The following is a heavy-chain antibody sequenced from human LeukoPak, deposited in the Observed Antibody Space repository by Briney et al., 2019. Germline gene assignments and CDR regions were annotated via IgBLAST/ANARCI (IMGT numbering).Heavy chain of an antibody. J-gene: IGHJ5*02. CDR3: AKASGFDNWFDP. CDR1: GFTFSSYA. CDR2: ISGSGGST. Sequence: GGSLRLSCAASGFTFSSYAMSWVRQAPGKGLEWVSAISGSGGSTYYADSVKGRFTISRDNSKNTLFLQMNSLRAEDTAVYYCAKASGFDNWFDPWGQGTLVTVSS. V-gene: IGHV3-23*01. D-gene: IGHD3-10*01.